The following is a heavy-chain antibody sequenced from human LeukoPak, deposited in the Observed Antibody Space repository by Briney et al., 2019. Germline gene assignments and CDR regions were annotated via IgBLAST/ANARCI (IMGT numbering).Heavy chain of an antibody. V-gene: IGHV3-7*03. CDR2: IKQDGSEK. CDR1: GFTFSSYW. CDR3: ARTQSIAVAGDYYYYMDV. D-gene: IGHD6-19*01. J-gene: IGHJ6*03. Sequence: PGGSLRLSCAASGFTFSSYWMSWVRQAPGKGLEWVANIKQDGSEKYYVDSVKGRFTISRDNAKNSLYLQMNSLRAEDTALYYCARTQSIAVAGDYYYYMDVWGKGTTVTISS.